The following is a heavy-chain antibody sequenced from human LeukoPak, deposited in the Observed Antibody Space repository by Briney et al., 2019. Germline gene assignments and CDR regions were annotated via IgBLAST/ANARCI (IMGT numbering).Heavy chain of an antibody. CDR2: ISAYNGNT. J-gene: IGHJ3*02. CDR3: ARAKTLEPSPSNAFDI. V-gene: IGHV1-18*01. D-gene: IGHD1-1*01. CDR1: GYTFTSYG. Sequence: GASVKVSCKASGYTFTSYGISWVRQAPGQGLEWMGWISAYNGNTNYAQKFQGRVTMTTVTSTSTAYMELRSLTFDDTAVYYCARAKTLEPSPSNAFDIWGQGTMVIVSS.